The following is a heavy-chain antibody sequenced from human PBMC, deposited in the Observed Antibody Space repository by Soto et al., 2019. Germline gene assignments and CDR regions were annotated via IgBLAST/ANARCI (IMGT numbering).Heavy chain of an antibody. J-gene: IGHJ5*02. CDR3: ARDPGGATGFDP. CDR1: GYIFITFG. V-gene: IGHV1-18*01. CDR2: MSPYNGNT. D-gene: IGHD3-10*01. Sequence: QVQLVQSGPEVKKPGASVKVSCRASGYIFITFGISWVRQAPGQGPEWMGRMSPYNGNTNYGRKFQGRVTMTVDTSTHTAYMELGSLRADDTAVYYCARDPGGATGFDPWGQGTLVTVSS.